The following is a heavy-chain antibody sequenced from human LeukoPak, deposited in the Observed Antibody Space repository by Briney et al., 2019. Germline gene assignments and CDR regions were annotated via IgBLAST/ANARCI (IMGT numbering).Heavy chain of an antibody. J-gene: IGHJ4*02. D-gene: IGHD3-22*01. Sequence: GGSLRLSCAASGFTFSDYYMSWIRQAPGKGLEWVSYISSSGSTIYYADSVKGRFTISRDNAKNSLYLQMNSLRAEDTAVYYCTTAMIGLYYFDYWGQGTLVTVSS. V-gene: IGHV3-11*01. CDR2: ISSSGSTI. CDR3: TTAMIGLYYFDY. CDR1: GFTFSDYY.